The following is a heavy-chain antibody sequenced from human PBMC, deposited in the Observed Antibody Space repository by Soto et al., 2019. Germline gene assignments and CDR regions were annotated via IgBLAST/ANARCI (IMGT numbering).Heavy chain of an antibody. CDR3: AHRPDYYDSSGYYYVGVDGFDI. CDR1: GFSLSTSGVG. D-gene: IGHD3-22*01. Sequence: QITLKESGPTLVKPTQTLTLTCTFSGFSLSTSGVGVGWIRQPPGKALEWLALIYWDDDKRYSPSLKSRLTITKDNCKDQVVLTMTNMDPVDTATYYCAHRPDYYDSSGYYYVGVDGFDIWGQGTMVTVSS. V-gene: IGHV2-5*02. CDR2: IYWDDDK. J-gene: IGHJ3*02.